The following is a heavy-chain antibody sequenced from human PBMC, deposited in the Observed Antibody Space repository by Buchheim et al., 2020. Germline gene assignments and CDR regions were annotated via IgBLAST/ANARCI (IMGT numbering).Heavy chain of an antibody. V-gene: IGHV4-59*01. J-gene: IGHJ6*02. D-gene: IGHD5-18*01. CDR2: IYYSGNT. Sequence: QVQLQESGPGLVKPSETLSLTCTVSGGSISGYYWSWIRQSPGKGLEWIGYIYYSGNTNYNPSFKSRVTISVDKSKNQVSLKLNSVTAADTAVYYCAREGWDTIVSDGMDVWGQGTT. CDR3: AREGWDTIVSDGMDV. CDR1: GGSISGYY.